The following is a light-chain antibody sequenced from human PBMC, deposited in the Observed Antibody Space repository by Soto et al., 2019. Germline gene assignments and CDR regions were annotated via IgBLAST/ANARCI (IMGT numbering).Light chain of an antibody. CDR2: AAS. Sequence: DIQMTQSPSSLSASVGDRVTITCRASQGISSYLAWYQQKPGKVPKVLIYAASTLQSGVPPRFSGSGSGTDFTLTISSLQPEDAATYYCQKYNSAPLTFGGGTKVEIK. V-gene: IGKV1-27*01. CDR1: QGISSY. J-gene: IGKJ4*01. CDR3: QKYNSAPLT.